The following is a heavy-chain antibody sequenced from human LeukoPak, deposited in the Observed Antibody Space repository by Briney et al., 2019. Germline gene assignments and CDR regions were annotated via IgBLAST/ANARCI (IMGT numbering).Heavy chain of an antibody. CDR2: IIPIFGTA. D-gene: IGHD5-24*01. Sequence: SVKVSCKASGGTFSSYAISWVRQAPGQGLEWMGGIIPIFGTANYAQKFQGRVTITTDESTSTAYMELSSLRSEDTAVYYCASATIPRQRDGYNWVLPPKHSHNWFDPWGRGTLVTVSS. V-gene: IGHV1-69*05. CDR3: ASATIPRQRDGYNWVLPPKHSHNWFDP. CDR1: GGTFSSYA. J-gene: IGHJ5*02.